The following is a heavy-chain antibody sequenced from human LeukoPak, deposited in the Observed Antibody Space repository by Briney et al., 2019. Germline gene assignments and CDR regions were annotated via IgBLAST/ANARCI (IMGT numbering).Heavy chain of an antibody. CDR2: ISYDGSNK. CDR1: GFTFSSYA. CDR3: ARDWNLVITIFGVVVPGHFDY. V-gene: IGHV3-30-3*01. Sequence: PGRSLRLSCAASGFTFSSYAMHWVRQAPGKGLEWVAVISYDGSNKYYADSVKGRFTISRDNSKNTLYLQMNSLRAEDTAVYYCARDWNLVITIFGVVVPGHFDYWGQGTLVTVSS. D-gene: IGHD3-3*01. J-gene: IGHJ4*02.